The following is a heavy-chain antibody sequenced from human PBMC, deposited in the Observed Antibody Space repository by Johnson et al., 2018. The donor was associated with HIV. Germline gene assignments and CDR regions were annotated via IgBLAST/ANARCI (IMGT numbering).Heavy chain of an antibody. Sequence: VQLVESGGGVVQPGMSLRLSYADSGFTFSRENMSWVRQAPGKGLEWVSVIYSGGSTYYADSVTGRFTISRDNSKNTLYLQMNSLRAEDTAVYYCGHSSSWLDAFDIWGQGTMVTVSS. CDR1: GFTFSREN. CDR3: GHSSSWLDAFDI. V-gene: IGHV3-66*02. D-gene: IGHD6-13*01. J-gene: IGHJ3*02. CDR2: IYSGGST.